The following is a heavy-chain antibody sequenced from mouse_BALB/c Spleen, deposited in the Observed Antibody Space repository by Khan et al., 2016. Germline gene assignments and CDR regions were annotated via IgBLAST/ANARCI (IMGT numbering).Heavy chain of an antibody. CDR3: AGASMVTTGWYFNG. CDR1: GYTFTNSG. CDR2: INTYTGEP. D-gene: IGHD2-2*01. Sequence: QIQLVQSGPELKKPGETVKISCKASGYTFTNSGMNWVKQAPGKGLKWVGWINTYTGEPTYADDFKGRFAFSLETSASTAYLQFNTLKNEDMTTXVYAGASMVTTGWYFNGCGAATTVTVSS. J-gene: IGHJ1*01. V-gene: IGHV9-1*02.